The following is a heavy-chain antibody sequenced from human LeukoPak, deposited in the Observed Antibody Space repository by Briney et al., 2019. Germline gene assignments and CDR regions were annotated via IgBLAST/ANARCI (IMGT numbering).Heavy chain of an antibody. J-gene: IGHJ6*02. Sequence: ASVKVSCKASGGTFSSYAISWVRQAPGQGLEWMGRIIPILGIANYAQKFQGRVTITADKSTSTAYMELSSLRSEDTAVYYCARDGSGPTYYYYGMDVWGQGTTVTVSS. D-gene: IGHD3-10*01. V-gene: IGHV1-69*04. CDR2: IIPILGIA. CDR3: ARDGSGPTYYYYGMDV. CDR1: GGTFSSYA.